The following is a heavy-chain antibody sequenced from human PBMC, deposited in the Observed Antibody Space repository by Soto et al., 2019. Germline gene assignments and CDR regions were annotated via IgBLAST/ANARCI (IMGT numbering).Heavy chain of an antibody. J-gene: IGHJ4*02. Sequence: PGRSLRLSCAASGFTFNTAGMHGGRQPPDKGLGWGAVRWNDGSEKSYEGPVKGRCTISRGDSKNTLYVQMSSLRAEDTALYYCSRNYRVCGTSWYFDYWGQGTLVTVCS. V-gene: IGHV3-33*01. CDR3: SRNYRVCGTSWYFDY. D-gene: IGHD6-13*01. CDR1: GFTFNTAG. CDR2: RWNDGSEK.